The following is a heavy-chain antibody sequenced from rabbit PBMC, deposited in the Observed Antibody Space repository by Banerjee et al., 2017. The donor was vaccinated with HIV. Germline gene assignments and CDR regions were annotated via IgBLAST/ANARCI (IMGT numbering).Heavy chain of an antibody. CDR3: ARAQNAGWTAYGYKL. CDR2: IHADYGST. CDR1: GFSFSSYW. Sequence: QEQLVESGGDLVKPEGSLTLTCTASGFSFSSYWMYWVRQAPGKGLEWIGCIHADYGSTDYASWVNGRFTISKTSSTTVTLQMTSLTAADTATYFCARAQNAGWTAYGYKLWGPGTLVTVS. D-gene: IGHD6-1*01. V-gene: IGHV1S45*01. J-gene: IGHJ4*01.